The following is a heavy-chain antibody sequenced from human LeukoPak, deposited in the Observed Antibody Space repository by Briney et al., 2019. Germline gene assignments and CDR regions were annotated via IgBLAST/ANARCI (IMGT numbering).Heavy chain of an antibody. CDR3: ARAPRYSSSALGAFDI. CDR2: IWYDGSNK. V-gene: IGHV3-33*01. D-gene: IGHD6-6*01. J-gene: IGHJ3*02. Sequence: GGPLRLSCAASGFTFSSYGMHWVRQAPGKGLEWVAVIWYDGSNKYYADSVKSRFTISRDNSKNTLYLQMNSLRAEDTAVYYCARAPRYSSSALGAFDIWGQGTMVTVSS. CDR1: GFTFSSYG.